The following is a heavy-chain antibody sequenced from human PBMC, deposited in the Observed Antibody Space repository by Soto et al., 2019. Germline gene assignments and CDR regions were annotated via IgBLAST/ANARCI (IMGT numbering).Heavy chain of an antibody. V-gene: IGHV4-59*01. Sequence: QVQLQESGPGLVKPSETLSLTCTVSGGSISSYYWSWIRQPPGKGLEWIGFIYYSESTNYNPSLQMRVTISVDTSKNQFSLRLTSVTAADTAVYYCARAVEMYASGWYYFDYWGQGTLVTVSS. CDR1: GGSISSYY. CDR2: IYYSEST. J-gene: IGHJ4*02. CDR3: ARAVEMYASGWYYFDY. D-gene: IGHD6-19*01.